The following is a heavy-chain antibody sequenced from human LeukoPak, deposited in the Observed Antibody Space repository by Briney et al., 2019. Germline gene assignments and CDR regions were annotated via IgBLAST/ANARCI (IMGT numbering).Heavy chain of an antibody. Sequence: GGSLRLSCAASGFTFSSYSMNWVRQAPGKGLEWVSSISSSSSYIYYADSVKGRFTIYRDNAKNSLYLQMNSLRAEDPAVYYCARDQVAAAALDAFDIWGQGTMVTVSS. J-gene: IGHJ3*02. D-gene: IGHD6-13*01. V-gene: IGHV3-21*01. CDR2: ISSSSSYI. CDR3: ARDQVAAAALDAFDI. CDR1: GFTFSSYS.